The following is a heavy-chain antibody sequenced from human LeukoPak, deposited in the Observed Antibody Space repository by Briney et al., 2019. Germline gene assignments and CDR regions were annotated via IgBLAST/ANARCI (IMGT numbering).Heavy chain of an antibody. CDR2: ISDSGGYT. Sequence: GGSLRLSCAASGFTFSSYAMNWVRQAPGKGLEWVSAISDSGGYTYYADSVKGRFTISRDNSKNTLYLQMNSLRAEDTAVYYCAKRGYSYGQFDYWGQGTLVTVSS. CDR1: GFTFSSYA. V-gene: IGHV3-23*01. J-gene: IGHJ4*02. D-gene: IGHD5-18*01. CDR3: AKRGYSYGQFDY.